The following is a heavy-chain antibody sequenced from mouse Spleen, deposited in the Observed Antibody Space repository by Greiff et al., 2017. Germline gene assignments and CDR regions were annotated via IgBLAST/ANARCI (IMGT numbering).Heavy chain of an antibody. CDR3: ARCGNYVRAMDY. D-gene: IGHD2-1*01. J-gene: IGHJ4*01. V-gene: IGHV1-50*01. Sequence: VQLQQSGAELVKPGASVKLSCKASGYTFTSYWMQWVKQRPGQGLEWIGEIDPSDSYTNYNQKFKGKATLTVDTSSSTAYMQLSSLTSEDSAVYYCARCGNYVRAMDYWGQGTSVTVSS. CDR1: GYTFTSYW. CDR2: IDPSDSYT.